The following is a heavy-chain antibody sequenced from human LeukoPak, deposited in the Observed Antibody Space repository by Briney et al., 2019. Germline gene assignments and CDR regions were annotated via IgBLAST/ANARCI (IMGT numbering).Heavy chain of an antibody. J-gene: IGHJ5*02. Sequence: GGSLRLSCAASGFTVSSNYLSWVRQAPGKGLEWVSVIYSDGSTYYTDSVKGRFTISRDNSKNTLYLQMNSLRPEDTAVYYCARDQRSESYYPWGWFDPWGQGTLVTVSS. CDR1: GFTVSSNY. CDR3: ARDQRSESYYPWGWFDP. V-gene: IGHV3-66*02. D-gene: IGHD1-26*01. CDR2: IYSDGST.